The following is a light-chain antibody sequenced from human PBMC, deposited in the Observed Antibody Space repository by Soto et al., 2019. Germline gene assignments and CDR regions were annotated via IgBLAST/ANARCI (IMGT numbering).Light chain of an antibody. Sequence: QSALTQPASVSGSPGQSITISCTGTSSDVGGHDYVSWYQHHPGKAPKLMIYDVSNRPSGVSSRFSGSKSGNTASLTISGLQAEDEADYFCISYTRSRSVVVVGGGTKLTVL. CDR3: ISYTRSRSVVV. J-gene: IGLJ2*01. CDR1: SSDVGGHDY. V-gene: IGLV2-14*03. CDR2: DVS.